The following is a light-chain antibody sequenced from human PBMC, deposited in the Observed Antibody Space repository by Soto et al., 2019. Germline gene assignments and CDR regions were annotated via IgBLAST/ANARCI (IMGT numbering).Light chain of an antibody. CDR2: GAS. CDR3: QQSGTSLTWT. CDR1: QSVSTTY. Sequence: EIVLTQSPGTLSLSPGERATLSCRASQSVSTTYMAWFQQKPGQAPRLFIYGASSRATGIPDRFSGSGSGTDFTLTISRLEPEDFAVYYCQQSGTSLTWTFGQGTKVEIK. V-gene: IGKV3-20*01. J-gene: IGKJ1*01.